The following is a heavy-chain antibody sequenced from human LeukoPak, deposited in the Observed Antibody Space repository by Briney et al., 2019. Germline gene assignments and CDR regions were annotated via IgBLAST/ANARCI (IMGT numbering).Heavy chain of an antibody. CDR2: ISYDGINK. CDR1: GFTFSNYV. J-gene: IGHJ6*03. CDR3: ARSPTYYCMDV. Sequence: GESLRLSCEASGFTFSNYVIHWVRQAPGKGLEWLAVISYDGINKYYADSVKGRFTISRDQSKTTVDLQMDSLGGADTAVYYCARSPTYYCMDVWGKGTTVTVSS. V-gene: IGHV3-30-3*01.